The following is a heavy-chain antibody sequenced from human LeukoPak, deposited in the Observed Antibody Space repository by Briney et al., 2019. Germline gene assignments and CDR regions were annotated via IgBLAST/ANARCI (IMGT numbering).Heavy chain of an antibody. D-gene: IGHD5-12*01. CDR1: GGSISSSTSY. V-gene: IGHV4-39*07. CDR3: ARDSGRHSGYDWIY. J-gene: IGHJ4*02. Sequence: SETLSLTCTVSGGSISSSTSYWGWIRQPPGKGLEWVGSIYAAGSTYYNPSLRGRVTISIDTSKNQFSLRSSSVTAADTAVYYCARDSGRHSGYDWIYWGQGTLVTVSS. CDR2: IYAAGST.